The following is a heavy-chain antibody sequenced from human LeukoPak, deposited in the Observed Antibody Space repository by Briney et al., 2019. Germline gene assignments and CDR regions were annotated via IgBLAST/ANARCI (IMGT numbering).Heavy chain of an antibody. Sequence: QPGGSLRLSCAASGFTFSSYWMHWVRQAPGKGLVWVSRIDSDGSSTTYADSVKGRFTISRDNAKNTLYLQMNSLRAEDTAVYYCAGPPYSSGSFDLWGRGTLVTVSS. D-gene: IGHD6-19*01. CDR3: AGPPYSSGSFDL. CDR1: GFTFSSYW. CDR2: IDSDGSST. V-gene: IGHV3-74*01. J-gene: IGHJ2*01.